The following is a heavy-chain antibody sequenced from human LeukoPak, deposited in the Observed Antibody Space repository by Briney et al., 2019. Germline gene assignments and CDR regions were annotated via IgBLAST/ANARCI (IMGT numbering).Heavy chain of an antibody. J-gene: IGHJ4*02. Sequence: GGSLRLSCSASGFTFSSYAMHWVRQAPGKGLEYVSAISSNGGSTYYADSVKGRFTISRDNSKNTLYLQMSSLRAEDTAVYYCVTPRIAVAGTVTDDWWGQGSLVSVSS. D-gene: IGHD6-19*01. V-gene: IGHV3-64D*09. CDR2: ISSNGGST. CDR1: GFTFSSYA. CDR3: VTPRIAVAGTVTDDW.